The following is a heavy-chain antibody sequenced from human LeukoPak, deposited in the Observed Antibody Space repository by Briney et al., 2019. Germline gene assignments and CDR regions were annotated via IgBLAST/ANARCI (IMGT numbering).Heavy chain of an antibody. D-gene: IGHD3-22*01. Sequence: GSLRLSCAASGFTFSSYAMSWVRQAPGKGLEWVSDISGGGATTFYADSVKGRFTISRDNAKNTLYLQMNSLRAEDTAVYYCARGRLGFYYDYWGQGTLVTVSS. CDR2: ISGGGATT. J-gene: IGHJ4*02. CDR3: ARGRLGFYYDY. CDR1: GFTFSSYA. V-gene: IGHV3-23*01.